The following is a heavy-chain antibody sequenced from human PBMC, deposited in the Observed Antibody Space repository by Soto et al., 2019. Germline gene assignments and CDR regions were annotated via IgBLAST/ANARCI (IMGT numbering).Heavy chain of an antibody. Sequence: EVQLVESGGGLVQPGGSLRLSCAASGFTFSNYWMHWVRQAPGKGLVWVSRINSDGSSTTYADSVKGRFTISRDNAKDTLYLQMNSLRVEDTAVYYCGRAEAAAGVDYWGQGTLVTVSS. V-gene: IGHV3-74*01. D-gene: IGHD6-13*01. CDR2: INSDGSST. CDR1: GFTFSNYW. J-gene: IGHJ4*02. CDR3: GRAEAAAGVDY.